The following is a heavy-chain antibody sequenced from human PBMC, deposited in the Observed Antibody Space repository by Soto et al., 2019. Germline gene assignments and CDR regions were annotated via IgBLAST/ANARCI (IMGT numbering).Heavy chain of an antibody. CDR3: AHTYRSGWPGLFDY. CDR1: GFSLSTSGVG. CDR2: IYWNDDK. J-gene: IGHJ4*02. V-gene: IGHV2-5*01. D-gene: IGHD6-19*01. Sequence: QITLKEYGPTLVKPTQTLTLTCTFSGFSLSTSGVGVGWIRQPPGKALEWLALIYWNDDKRYTPSLKSRLTITKDTSNNQVVLTMTNMDPVDTATYYCAHTYRSGWPGLFDYWGQGTLVTVSS.